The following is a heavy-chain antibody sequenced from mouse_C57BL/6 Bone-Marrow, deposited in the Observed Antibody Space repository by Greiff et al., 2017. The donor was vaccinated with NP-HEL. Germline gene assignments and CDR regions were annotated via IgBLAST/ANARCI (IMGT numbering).Heavy chain of an antibody. V-gene: IGHV5-2*01. CDR1: EYEFPSHD. CDR2: ITSDGGST. J-gene: IGHJ4*01. D-gene: IGHD2-2*01. Sequence: EVMLVESGGGLVQPGESLKLSCESYEYEFPSHDMSWVRKTPAKRLALVAAITSDGGSTYYPAPLERRFIISRDNTKKTQYLQMSSLRAEDTALYYCARLGYDGRGMDYWGQGTSVTVSS. CDR3: ARLGYDGRGMDY.